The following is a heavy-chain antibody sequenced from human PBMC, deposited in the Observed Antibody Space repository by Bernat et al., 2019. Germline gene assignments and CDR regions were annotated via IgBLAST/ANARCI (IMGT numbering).Heavy chain of an antibody. D-gene: IGHD5-12*01. Sequence: QLQLQESGPGLVKPSETLSLTCTVSGGSISSDSYSWGWIRQPPGKGLEWIGSFYYTGNSYYSPSLKSRVTISVDTSKNQFSLQLSSVTAADTAVYYCARQSSGYDSHYYYYMDVWGKATTVTVSS. V-gene: IGHV4-39*01. J-gene: IGHJ6*03. CDR2: FYYTGNS. CDR3: ARQSSGYDSHYYYYMDV. CDR1: GGSISSDSYS.